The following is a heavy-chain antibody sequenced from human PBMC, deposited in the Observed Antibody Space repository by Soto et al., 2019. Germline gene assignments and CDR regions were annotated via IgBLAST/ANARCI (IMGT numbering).Heavy chain of an antibody. V-gene: IGHV1-18*01. CDR2: ISAYSGNT. J-gene: IGHJ4*02. Sequence: ASVQVSFKASGYTFTRYGISWVRQAPGQGLEGMGWISAYSGNTNYAQKLQGRVTMTTDTSTSTAYMELRSLISDDTAVYYCARKNDYGDFGYWGQGTLVTVSS. D-gene: IGHD4-17*01. CDR1: GYTFTRYG. CDR3: ARKNDYGDFGY.